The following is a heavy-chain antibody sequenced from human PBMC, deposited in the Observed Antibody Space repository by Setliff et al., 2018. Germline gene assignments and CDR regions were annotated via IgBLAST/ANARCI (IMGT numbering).Heavy chain of an antibody. CDR2: IFHLGNA. CDR1: GFYISGGYC. V-gene: IGHV4-38-2*02. J-gene: IGHJ6*02. Sequence: SETLSLTCTVSGFYISGGYCWGWIRQSPGKGLEWIASIFHLGNAYYNPSLKSRVTISVDTSKNQFSLKLSSVTAADTAVYYCARAAGYSSSWYHYYYGMDVWGQGTTVTSP. CDR3: ARAAGYSSSWYHYYYGMDV. D-gene: IGHD6-13*01.